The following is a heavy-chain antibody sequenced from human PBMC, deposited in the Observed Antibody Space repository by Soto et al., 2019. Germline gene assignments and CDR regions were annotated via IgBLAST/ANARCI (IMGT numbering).Heavy chain of an antibody. CDR3: ARVYYYDSSGYQRAYYGMDV. Sequence: GASGNVSCKASGGTFSSYSISWVRQAPGQGLEWMGGIIPIFGTANYAQKFQGRVTITADESTSTAYMELSSLRSEDTAVYYCARVYYYDSSGYQRAYYGMDVWGQGTTVTVSS. J-gene: IGHJ6*02. CDR2: IIPIFGTA. CDR1: GGTFSSYS. V-gene: IGHV1-69*13. D-gene: IGHD3-22*01.